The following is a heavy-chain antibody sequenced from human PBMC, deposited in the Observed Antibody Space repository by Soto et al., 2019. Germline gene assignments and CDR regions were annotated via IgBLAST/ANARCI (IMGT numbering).Heavy chain of an antibody. CDR1: GYTFTSYG. J-gene: IGHJ4*02. CDR3: ARDLVVVPRVYLFDY. D-gene: IGHD2-2*01. CDR2: ISAYNGNT. Sequence: EASVKVSCKASGYTFTSYGISWVRQAPGQGLEWMGWISAYNGNTNYAQKLQGRVTMTTDTSTSTAYMELRSLRSDDTAVYYCARDLVVVPRVYLFDYWGQGTLVTVSS. V-gene: IGHV1-18*01.